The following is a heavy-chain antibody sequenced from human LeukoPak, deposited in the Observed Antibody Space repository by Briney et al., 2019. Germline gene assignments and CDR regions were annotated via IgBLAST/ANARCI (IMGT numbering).Heavy chain of an antibody. D-gene: IGHD3-10*01. CDR1: GFTFSSYG. CDR3: AQVKYGSGSYYYTDYFDY. V-gene: IGHV3-30*18. J-gene: IGHJ4*02. CDR2: ISYDGSNK. Sequence: GGSLRLSCAASGFTFSSYGMHWVRQAPGNGLEWVAVISYDGSNKYYADSVKGRFTISRDNSKNTLYLQMNSLRAEDTAVYYCAQVKYGSGSYYYTDYFDYWGQGTLVTVSS.